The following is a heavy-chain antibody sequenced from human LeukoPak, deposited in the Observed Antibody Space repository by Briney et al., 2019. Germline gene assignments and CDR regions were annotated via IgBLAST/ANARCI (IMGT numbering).Heavy chain of an antibody. Sequence: SQTLSLTCTVSGGSISSGNYYWSWIRQPAGKGLEWIGRLHTSGSTNYNPSLKSRLTISVDRSKNQFSLTLSSVTAADAAVYYCARDGTRDGYNPFDYWGQGTLVTVSS. V-gene: IGHV4-61*02. CDR3: ARDGTRDGYNPFDY. CDR1: GGSISSGNYY. CDR2: LHTSGST. D-gene: IGHD5-24*01. J-gene: IGHJ4*02.